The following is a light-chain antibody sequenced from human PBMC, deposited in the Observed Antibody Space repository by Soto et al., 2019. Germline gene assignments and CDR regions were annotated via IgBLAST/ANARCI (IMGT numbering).Light chain of an antibody. CDR3: AAWDDSLSGWV. V-gene: IGLV1-47*01. CDR2: RNN. Sequence: QSVLTQPPSASGTPGQRVTISCSGSSSNIGSNYVYWYQQLPGTAPKLLIYRNNQRPSGVPDRFSGSKSGTSASLAISGLRSEDAGDYYCAAWDDSLSGWVFGGGTKLTVL. J-gene: IGLJ3*02. CDR1: SSNIGSNY.